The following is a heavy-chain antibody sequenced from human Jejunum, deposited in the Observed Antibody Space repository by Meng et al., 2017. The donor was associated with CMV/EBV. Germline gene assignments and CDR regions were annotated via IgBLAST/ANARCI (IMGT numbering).Heavy chain of an antibody. CDR3: ARDNGDYYYGMDV. CDR2: IYYSGAT. V-gene: IGHV4-59*01. D-gene: IGHD4-17*01. J-gene: IGHJ6*02. Sequence: VSGGSINDYYWSWIRQSPGKGLEWIGYIYYSGATRYNPSLESRVSISIDTSRKHFSLKMTSVTAADTAMYYCARDNGDYYYGMDVWGQGTTVTVSS. CDR1: GGSINDYY.